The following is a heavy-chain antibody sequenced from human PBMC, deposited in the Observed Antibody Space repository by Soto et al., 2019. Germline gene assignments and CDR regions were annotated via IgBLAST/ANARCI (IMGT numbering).Heavy chain of an antibody. J-gene: IGHJ4*02. V-gene: IGHV3-9*01. D-gene: IGHD4-17*01. CDR2: ISWNSGSI. CDR3: AKDTGRYGGDFDY. Sequence: GGSLRLSCAASGFTFDDYAMHWVRQAPGKGLEWVSGISWNSGSIGYADSVKGRFTISRDNAKNSLYLQMNSLRAEDTALYYCAKDTGRYGGDFDYWGQGTLVTVSS. CDR1: GFTFDDYA.